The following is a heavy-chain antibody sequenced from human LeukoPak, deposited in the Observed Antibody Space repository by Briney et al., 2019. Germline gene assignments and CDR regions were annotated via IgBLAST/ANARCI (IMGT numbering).Heavy chain of an antibody. CDR3: ARLVEDVDY. J-gene: IGHJ4*02. V-gene: IGHV1-2*02. CDR2: INPSGGST. Sequence: ASVKVSCKASGYTFTSYYMHWVRQAPGQGLEWMGIINPSGGSTNYAQKFQGRVTMTRDTSISTAYMELSRLRSDDTAVYYCARLVEDVDYWGQGTLVTVSS. D-gene: IGHD2-15*01. CDR1: GYTFTSYY.